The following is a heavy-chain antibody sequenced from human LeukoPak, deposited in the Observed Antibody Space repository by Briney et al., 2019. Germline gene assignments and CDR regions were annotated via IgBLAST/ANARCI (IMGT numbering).Heavy chain of an antibody. CDR3: ARVATMVRVPLDALDI. CDR2: ISRSGNTI. CDR1: GFTFSGCE. J-gene: IGHJ3*02. V-gene: IGHV3-48*03. Sequence: PGGALRLSCAISGFTFSGCELTWVRQPPAKELEWISYISRSGNTIYYADSVNDRFTNSRENAKNSLYLQMNSLRVEDTAVYYCARVATMVRVPLDALDIWGQGTMVSVSS. D-gene: IGHD3-10*01.